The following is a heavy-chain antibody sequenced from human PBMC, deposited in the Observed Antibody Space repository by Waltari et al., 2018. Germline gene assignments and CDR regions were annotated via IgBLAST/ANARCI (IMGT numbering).Heavy chain of an antibody. CDR2: INHSGST. CDR1: GGSFSGYY. CDR3: AREYYDILTGYYTVRYLDY. J-gene: IGHJ4*02. V-gene: IGHV4-34*01. D-gene: IGHD3-9*01. Sequence: QVQLQQWGAGLLKPSETLSLTCAVYGGSFSGYYWSWIRQPPGKGLEWSGEINHSGSTNYNPSLKSRVTISVDTSKNQFSLKLSSVTAADTAVYYCAREYYDILTGYYTVRYLDYWGQGTLVTVSS.